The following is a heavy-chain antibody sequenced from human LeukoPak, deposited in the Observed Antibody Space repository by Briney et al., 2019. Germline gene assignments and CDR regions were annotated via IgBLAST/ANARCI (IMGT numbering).Heavy chain of an antibody. CDR1: GFTFSTYA. CDR2: ISGSGGST. Sequence: TGGSLRLSCAASGFTFSTYAMSWDRQAPGKGLEWVSAISGSGGSTYYADSVKGRFTISRDNSKNTLYLQMNSLRAEDTAVYYCAKEGYRYGYAIDYWGQGTLVTVSS. CDR3: AKEGYRYGYAIDY. V-gene: IGHV3-23*01. D-gene: IGHD5-18*01. J-gene: IGHJ4*02.